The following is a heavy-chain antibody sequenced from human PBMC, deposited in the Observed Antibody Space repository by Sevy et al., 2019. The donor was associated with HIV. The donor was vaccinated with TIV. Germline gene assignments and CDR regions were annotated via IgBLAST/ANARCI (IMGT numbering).Heavy chain of an antibody. CDR3: AKNTAALGVGGFDY. CDR2: IWYDGSDR. V-gene: IGHV3-30*02. D-gene: IGHD2-8*01. CDR1: GLSFSDYG. Sequence: GGYLRLSCTASGLSFSDYGMHCVRQAPGKGLEWVAFIWYDGSDRYYADSVKGRFTISRDNSKNILYLQMSSLRLEDTALYYCAKNTAALGVGGFDYWGQGTQVSVSS. J-gene: IGHJ4*02.